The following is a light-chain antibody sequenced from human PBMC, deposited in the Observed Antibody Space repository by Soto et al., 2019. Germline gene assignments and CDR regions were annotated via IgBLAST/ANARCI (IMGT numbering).Light chain of an antibody. CDR3: SSYSDSSTLVV. J-gene: IGLJ2*01. Sequence: SSSSWYQQHPLKAPKLLIYDVSNRPSGVSNRFSGSKSGNTASLTISGLQAEDEADYYCSSYSDSSTLVVFGGGTKLTVL. CDR2: DVS. CDR1: SS. V-gene: IGLV2-14*03.